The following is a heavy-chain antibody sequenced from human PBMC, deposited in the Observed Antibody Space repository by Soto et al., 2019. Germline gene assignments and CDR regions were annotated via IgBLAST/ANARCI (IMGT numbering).Heavy chain of an antibody. CDR1: GGSISRYY. V-gene: IGHV4-59*01. CDR2: AYYSGDT. J-gene: IGHJ5*02. CDR3: ARDRSTYGGGGTGEVKENWFDP. Sequence: SETLSLTCSVSGGSISRYYGSWIRQPPGKGLEWIGYAYYSGDTGYNPSLQSRVTMAVDTSKNQVSLKLTSVTAADTAVYYCARDRSTYGGGGTGEVKENWFDPWGQGALVTVSS. D-gene: IGHD2-8*01.